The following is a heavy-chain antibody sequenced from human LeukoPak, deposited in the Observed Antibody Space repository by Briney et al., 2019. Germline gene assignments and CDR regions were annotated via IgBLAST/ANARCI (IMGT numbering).Heavy chain of an antibody. CDR1: GGYISSGSYY. D-gene: IGHD6-19*01. J-gene: IGHJ6*02. Sequence: PSETLSLTCTVSGGYISSGSYYWSWIRQPAGKGLEWIGRIYTSGSTNYNPSLKSRVTISVDTSKNQFSLKLSSVTAADTAAYYCARTYSSGSYRGIHYGMDVWGQGTTVTVSS. V-gene: IGHV4-61*02. CDR2: IYTSGST. CDR3: ARTYSSGSYRGIHYGMDV.